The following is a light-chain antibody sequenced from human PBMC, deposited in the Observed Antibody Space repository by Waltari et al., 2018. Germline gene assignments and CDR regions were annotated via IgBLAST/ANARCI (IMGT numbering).Light chain of an antibody. V-gene: IGKV1-39*01. CDR3: QQSYSMPRT. J-gene: IGKJ1*01. CDR2: AAS. CDR1: QTISSY. Sequence: DIQMTQSPSSLSASVGDRVTITCRESQTISSYINWYQQKLGKAPKLLIYAASSLQSGVPSRFSGSGSGTDVTLTISSLQFEDLATYYCQQSYSMPRTFGQGTKVEIK.